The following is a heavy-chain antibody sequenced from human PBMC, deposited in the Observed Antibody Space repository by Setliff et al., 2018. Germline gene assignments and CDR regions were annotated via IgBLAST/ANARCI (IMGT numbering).Heavy chain of an antibody. CDR3: ARSGMPRLLYVGY. V-gene: IGHV4-34*01. D-gene: IGHD2-21*01. CDR1: GGSFSGSF. CDR2: INHTGGT. Sequence: SETLSLTCAVYGGSFSGSFWSWIRQPPGKGLEWIGEINHTGGTNYTPSLKSRVAISLDTSKSQFSLRLSSLTAADTAVYYCARSGMPRLLYVGYWGLGTLVTVSS. J-gene: IGHJ4*02.